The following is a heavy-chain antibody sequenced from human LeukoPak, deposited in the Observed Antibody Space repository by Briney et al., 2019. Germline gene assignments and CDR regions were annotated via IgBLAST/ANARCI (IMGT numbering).Heavy chain of an antibody. V-gene: IGHV1-69*13. CDR3: AREFISVVAAVGTWLDP. Sequence: SVKVSCKASGGTFSSYAISWVRQAPGQGLEWMGGIIPIFGTANYAQKFQGRVTITLDESTSTAYMELSSLRSEETAVYYCAREFISVVAAVGTWLDPWGQGTLVTVSS. CDR1: GGTFSSYA. CDR2: IIPIFGTA. D-gene: IGHD6-13*01. J-gene: IGHJ5*02.